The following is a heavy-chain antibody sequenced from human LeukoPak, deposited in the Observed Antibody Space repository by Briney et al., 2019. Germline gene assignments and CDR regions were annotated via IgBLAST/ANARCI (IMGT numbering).Heavy chain of an antibody. CDR1: GFTFSNFW. J-gene: IGHJ4*02. V-gene: IGHV3-74*01. CDR3: ARDFDSSGYYYDSFDY. CDR2: IKGDGSSI. D-gene: IGHD3-22*01. Sequence: PGGSLRLSCAASGFTFSNFWMYWVRQAPGKGLVWVSRIKGDGSSIIYADSVKGRFTISRDNAKNSLYLQMNSLRDEDTAVYYCARDFDSSGYYYDSFDYWGQGTLVTVSS.